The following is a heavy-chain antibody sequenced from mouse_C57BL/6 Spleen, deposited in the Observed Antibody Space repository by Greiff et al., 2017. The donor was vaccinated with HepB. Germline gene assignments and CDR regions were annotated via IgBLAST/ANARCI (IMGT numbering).Heavy chain of an antibody. CDR1: GFTFSDYG. J-gene: IGHJ2*01. V-gene: IGHV5-17*01. Sequence: EVKVVESGGGLVKPGGSLKLSCAASGFTFSDYGMHWVRQAPEMGLEWVAYISSGSSTSYYADTVKGRFTISRDNAKNTLFLQMNRLRSEDTAMYYCARGGSQYYFDVWGQGTTLTVSS. CDR3: ARGGSQYYFDV. CDR2: ISSGSSTS. D-gene: IGHD1-1*01.